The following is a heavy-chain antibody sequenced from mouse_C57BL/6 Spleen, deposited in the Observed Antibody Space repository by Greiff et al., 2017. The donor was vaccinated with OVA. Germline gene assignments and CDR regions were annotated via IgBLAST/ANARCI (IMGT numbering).Heavy chain of an antibody. CDR2: ISYDGSN. CDR1: GYSITSGYY. V-gene: IGHV3-6*01. D-gene: IGHD2-4*01. CDR3: ARNDYDGFAY. Sequence: VQLQQSGPGLVKPSQSLSLTCSVTGYSITSGYYWNWIRQFPGNKLEWMGYISYDGSNNYNPYLKNRISITRDTSKNLFFLKLNSVTTEDTATYYCARNDYDGFAYWGQGTLVTVSA. J-gene: IGHJ3*01.